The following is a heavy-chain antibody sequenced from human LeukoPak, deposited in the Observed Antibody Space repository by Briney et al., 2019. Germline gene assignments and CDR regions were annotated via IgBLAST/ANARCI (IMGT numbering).Heavy chain of an antibody. D-gene: IGHD4-11*01. CDR2: ILKDGSDA. CDR3: ARDRDYSDVDAIGV. V-gene: IGHV3-30-3*01. J-gene: IGHJ6*02. Sequence: PGGSLRLSCTASAFTFNNFPMHWVRQAPGKGLEWVTLILKDGSDAFYADSVKGRFTISRDNSENTLFLQMNSRRAEDTAIYYCARDRDYSDVDAIGVWGQGTTVTVSS. CDR1: AFTFNNFP.